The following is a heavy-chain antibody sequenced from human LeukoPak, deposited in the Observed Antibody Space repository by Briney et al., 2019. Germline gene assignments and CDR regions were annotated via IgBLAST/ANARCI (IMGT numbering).Heavy chain of an antibody. V-gene: IGHV4-59*01. CDR1: GGSISSYY. Sequence: SETLSLTCTVSGGSISSYYWSWIRQPPGKGLEYIGYIYHSGSTNYNPSLKSRVTISIDTSKNQFSLKLSSVTAADTAVYYCARDDYDGSGLHAFDIWGQGTMVTVSS. CDR2: IYHSGST. D-gene: IGHD3-22*01. CDR3: ARDDYDGSGLHAFDI. J-gene: IGHJ3*02.